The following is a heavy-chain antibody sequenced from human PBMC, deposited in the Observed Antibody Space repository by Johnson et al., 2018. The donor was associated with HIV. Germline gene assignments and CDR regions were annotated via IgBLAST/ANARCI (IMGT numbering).Heavy chain of an antibody. CDR2: INWNGGST. CDR3: ARVVAFKVRDLYYYDSSGSNDAFDI. D-gene: IGHD3-22*01. V-gene: IGHV3-20*04. J-gene: IGHJ3*02. Sequence: VQLVESGGGVVRPGGSLRLSCAASGFTFDDYAMTWVRQAPGKGLEWVSDINWNGGSTGYADSVKGRFIISRDNAKNSLYLQMNSLRAEDTAWYYCARVVAFKVRDLYYYDSSGSNDAFDIWGQGTLVTVSS. CDR1: GFTFDDYA.